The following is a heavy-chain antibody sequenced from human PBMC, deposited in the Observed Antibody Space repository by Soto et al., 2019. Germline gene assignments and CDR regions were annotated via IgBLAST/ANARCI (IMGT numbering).Heavy chain of an antibody. CDR1: GFTFSDYY. V-gene: IGHV3-11*01. Sequence: GGSLRLYCAASGFTFSDYYMSWIRQAPGKGLEWVSYISSSGSTIYYADSVKGRFTISRDNAKNSLYLQMNSLRAEDTAVYYCARAPYDSSGYYFDYWGQGTLVTVSS. CDR2: ISSSGSTI. D-gene: IGHD3-22*01. J-gene: IGHJ4*02. CDR3: ARAPYDSSGYYFDY.